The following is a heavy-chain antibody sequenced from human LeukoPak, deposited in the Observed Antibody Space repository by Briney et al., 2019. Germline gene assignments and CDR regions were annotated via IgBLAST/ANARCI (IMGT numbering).Heavy chain of an antibody. CDR1: GFTFSSYS. V-gene: IGHV3-21*01. J-gene: IGHJ3*02. D-gene: IGHD3-3*01. Sequence: GGSLRLSCAASGFTFSSYSMNWVRQAPGKGLEWVSSISSSSSYIYYADSVKGRFTISRDNAKNSLHLQMSSLRAEDTAVYYCARATRPDFWSGYYTHDAFDIWGQGTMVTVPS. CDR3: ARATRPDFWSGYYTHDAFDI. CDR2: ISSSSSYI.